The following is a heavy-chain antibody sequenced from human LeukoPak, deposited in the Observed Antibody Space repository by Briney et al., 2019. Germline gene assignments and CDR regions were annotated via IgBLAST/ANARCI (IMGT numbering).Heavy chain of an antibody. CDR1: GFTFSSYS. J-gene: IGHJ4*02. V-gene: IGHV3-48*04. CDR3: AKVDSGGSFGY. Sequence: GGSLRLSCAASGFTFSSYSMNWVRQAPGKGLEWVSHIGRGIIYADSVKGRFTISRDNAKNSVYLQMNSLRAEDTAVYYCAKVDSGGSFGYWGQGTLVTVSS. CDR2: IGRGI. D-gene: IGHD3-10*01.